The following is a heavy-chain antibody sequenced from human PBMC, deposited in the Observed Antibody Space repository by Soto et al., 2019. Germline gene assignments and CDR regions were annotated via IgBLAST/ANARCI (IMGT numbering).Heavy chain of an antibody. CDR1: GYTFTSYG. J-gene: IGHJ6*02. CDR2: ISAYNGNT. CDR3: ARDPTSYYYHGMDV. V-gene: IGHV1-18*01. Sequence: GASVKVSCKASGYTFTSYGISWVRQAPGQGLEWMGWISAYNGNTNYAQKLQGRVTMTTDTSTSTAYMELRSLGSDDTAVYYCARDPTSYYYHGMDVWGQGTTVTVSS.